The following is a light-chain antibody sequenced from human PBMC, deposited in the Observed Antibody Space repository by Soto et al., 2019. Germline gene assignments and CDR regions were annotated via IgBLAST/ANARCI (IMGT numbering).Light chain of an antibody. Sequence: QLTQSPSSLSASVGNRVTITCQASQDISNFLNWYQQKPGKAPKLLMYDASTLETGVPSRFSGSGSGTDFTFTISSLQPDDFATYYCQQYYRYLTFGQGTKVDIK. V-gene: IGKV1-33*01. CDR3: QQYYRYLT. CDR1: QDISNF. J-gene: IGKJ2*01. CDR2: DAS.